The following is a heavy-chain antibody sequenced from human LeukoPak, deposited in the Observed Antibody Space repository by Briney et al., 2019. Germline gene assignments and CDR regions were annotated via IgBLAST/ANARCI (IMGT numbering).Heavy chain of an antibody. D-gene: IGHD1-1*01. CDR1: GFTFNKYA. V-gene: IGHV3-23*01. CDR2: ISASGDNT. Sequence: GGSLRLSCAASGFTFNKYAMTWVRQAPGRGLVWVAVISASGDNTDYADSVKGQFTISRDNSKNTLSLQMNSLRVEDTAVYYCAKVVGTGTTPTDYWGQGTLVTVSS. CDR3: AKVVGTGTTPTDY. J-gene: IGHJ4*02.